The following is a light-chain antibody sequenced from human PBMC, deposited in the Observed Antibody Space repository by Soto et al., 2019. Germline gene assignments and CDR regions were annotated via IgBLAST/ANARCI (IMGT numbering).Light chain of an antibody. J-gene: IGKJ1*01. CDR3: QQYNNWPLT. CDR2: GAS. CDR1: QSVSSN. V-gene: IGKV3-15*01. Sequence: IGMTQSPATLSVSPGERATLSCRASQSVSSNLAWYQQKPGQAPRLLIYGASTRATGIPARFGGSGSGTEFTLTISSLQSEDFAVYYCQQYNNWPLTFGQATKV.